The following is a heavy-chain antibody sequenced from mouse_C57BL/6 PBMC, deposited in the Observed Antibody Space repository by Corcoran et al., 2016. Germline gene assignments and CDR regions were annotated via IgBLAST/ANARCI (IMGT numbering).Heavy chain of an antibody. CDR1: GYTFTSYG. J-gene: IGHJ4*01. CDR2: IYPRSGNT. D-gene: IGHD3-3*01. CDR3: ARPLRDYAMNY. V-gene: IGHV1-81*01. Sequence: QVQLQQSGAELARPGASVKLSCKASGYTFTSYGISWVKQRTGQGLEWIGEIYPRSGNTYYNEKFKGKATLTADKSSSTAYMELRSLTSEDSAVYFCARPLRDYAMNYWGQRTSVTVSS.